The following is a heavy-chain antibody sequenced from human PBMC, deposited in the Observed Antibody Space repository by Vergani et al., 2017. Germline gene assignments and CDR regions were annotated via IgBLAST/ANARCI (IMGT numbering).Heavy chain of an antibody. V-gene: IGHV3-23*01. Sequence: EVQLLQSEGAVVQPGGSLRLSCVASGFTFSSHAMSWVRQGHGQGLEWVSSIKNTGDSTHYADSVKGRFTISRDNSKNTLYLQMNSLRVEDTAVYYCAKANPRNSGYDYLYYYHAMDVWGHGTTVTVSS. CDR1: GFTFSSHA. J-gene: IGHJ6*02. D-gene: IGHD5-12*01. CDR3: AKANPRNSGYDYLYYYHAMDV. CDR2: IKNTGDST.